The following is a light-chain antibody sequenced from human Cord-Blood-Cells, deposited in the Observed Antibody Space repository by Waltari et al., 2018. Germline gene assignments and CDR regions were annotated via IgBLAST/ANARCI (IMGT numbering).Light chain of an antibody. CDR2: EGS. Sequence: QSALTQPASVSGSPGQSITISCTGTSSDVGRYNLVSWYQQHPGKAPKLMIYEGSKRPSGVSKRFSGSKSGNTSSLTISGLQAEDEADYYCCSDAGSSTYVFGTGTKVTVL. CDR3: CSDAGSSTYV. J-gene: IGLJ1*01. CDR1: SSDVGRYNL. V-gene: IGLV2-23*01.